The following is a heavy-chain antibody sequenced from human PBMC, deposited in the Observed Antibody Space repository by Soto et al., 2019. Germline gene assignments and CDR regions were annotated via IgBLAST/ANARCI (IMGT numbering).Heavy chain of an antibody. J-gene: IGHJ6*02. CDR1: GCTFSSYA. Sequence: SVKVSCKASGCTFSSYAISWVRQAPGQGLEWMGGIIPIFGTANYAQKFQGRVTITADESTSTAYMELSSLRSEDTAVYYCARLWELHYYYYGMDVWGQGTTVTVSS. V-gene: IGHV1-69*13. CDR2: IIPIFGTA. CDR3: ARLWELHYYYYGMDV. D-gene: IGHD1-26*01.